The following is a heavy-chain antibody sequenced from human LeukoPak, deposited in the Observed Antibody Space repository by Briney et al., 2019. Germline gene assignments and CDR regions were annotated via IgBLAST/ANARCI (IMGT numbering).Heavy chain of an antibody. CDR1: GGSFSGYY. V-gene: IGHV4-34*01. Sequence: SETLSLTCAVYGGSFSGYYWSWIRQRPGKGLEWIGEINHSGSTNYNPYLKSRFTISVGTSKNQFSLKLTSVTAAHPAVYHRATDAAVLVAATPSSRLAPWGQESLVTVSS. J-gene: IGHJ5*02. D-gene: IGHD2-15*01. CDR2: INHSGST. CDR3: ATDAAVLVAATPSSRLAP.